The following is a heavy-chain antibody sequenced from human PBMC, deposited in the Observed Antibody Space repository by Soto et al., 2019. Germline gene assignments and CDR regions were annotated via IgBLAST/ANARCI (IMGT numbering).Heavy chain of an antibody. CDR3: AADPVYCSSTSCYAGFIYYYYYGMDV. D-gene: IGHD2-2*01. CDR1: GFTFTSSA. CDR2: IVVGSGNT. V-gene: IGHV1-58*01. Sequence: ASVKVSCKASGFTFTSSAVHWVRQARGQRLEWIGWIVVGSGNTNYAQKFQERVTITRDMSTSTAYMELSSLRSEDTAVYYCAADPVYCSSTSCYAGFIYYYYYGMDVWGQGTTVTVSS. J-gene: IGHJ6*02.